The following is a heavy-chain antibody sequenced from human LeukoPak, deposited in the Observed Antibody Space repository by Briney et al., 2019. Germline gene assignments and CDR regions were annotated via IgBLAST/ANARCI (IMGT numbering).Heavy chain of an antibody. J-gene: IGHJ4*02. V-gene: IGHV3-72*01. CDR1: GFTFSDHY. D-gene: IGHD4-17*01. CDR3: TTDLDSLLHDYGDQGGFDY. Sequence: GGSLRLSCAASGFTFSDHYMDWVRQAPGKGLEWVGRTRNKANSYTTEYAASVKGRFTISRDDSKNSLYLQMNSLKTEDTAVYYCTTDLDSLLHDYGDQGGFDYWGQGTLVTVSS. CDR2: TRNKANSYTT.